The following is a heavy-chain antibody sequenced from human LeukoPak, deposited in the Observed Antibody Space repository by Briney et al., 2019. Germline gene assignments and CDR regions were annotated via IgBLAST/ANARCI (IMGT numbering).Heavy chain of an antibody. CDR2: IYYSGST. Sequence: SETLSLTCTVSGGSISSYYWSWIRQPPGKGLEWIGYIYYSGSTNYNPSLKSRVTISVDTSKNQFSLKLSSVTAADTAVYYCARGSPSYYDSSGYYFPYFDYWGQGTLVTVSS. CDR3: ARGSPSYYDSSGYYFPYFDY. CDR1: GGSISSYY. D-gene: IGHD3-22*01. V-gene: IGHV4-59*01. J-gene: IGHJ4*02.